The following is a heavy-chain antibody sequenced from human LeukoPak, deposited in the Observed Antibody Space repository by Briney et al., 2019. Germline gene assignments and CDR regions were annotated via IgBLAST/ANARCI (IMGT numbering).Heavy chain of an antibody. J-gene: IGHJ4*02. CDR3: ARVNWNHGGVDY. CDR1: GFTVSSNY. Sequence: PGGSLRLSCAASGFTVSSNYMSWVRQAPGKGLEGVSVIYSGGSTYYADSVKGRFTISRDNSKNTLYLQMNSLRAEDTAVYYCARVNWNHGGVDYWGQGTLVTVSS. D-gene: IGHD1-14*01. CDR2: IYSGGST. V-gene: IGHV3-53*01.